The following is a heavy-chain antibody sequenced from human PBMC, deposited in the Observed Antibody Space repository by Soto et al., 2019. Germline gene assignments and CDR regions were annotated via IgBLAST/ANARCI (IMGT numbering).Heavy chain of an antibody. D-gene: IGHD2-2*01. CDR1: GFTFSSYE. V-gene: IGHV3-48*03. CDR2: ISSSGSTI. Sequence: GGSLRLSCAASGFTFSSYEMNWVRQAPGKGLEWVSYISSSGSTIYYADSVKGRFTISRDNAKNSLYLQMNSLRAEDTAVYSCARDCSSTSCPPFDYWGQGTLVTVSS. J-gene: IGHJ4*02. CDR3: ARDCSSTSCPPFDY.